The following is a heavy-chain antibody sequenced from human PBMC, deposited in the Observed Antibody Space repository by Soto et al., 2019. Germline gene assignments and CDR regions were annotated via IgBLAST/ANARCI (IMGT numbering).Heavy chain of an antibody. Sequence: EEQLLESGGGLVQPGKSLKLSCAASGFNFKSFAMSWVRQAPGKGLEWVAVITGNADSTYYADSVRGRFTISRDNSKNVLVLEMNSLRVEDTAVYYCTGEGSLSLVRGILGASSDSWGQGTLVAVSS. V-gene: IGHV3-23*01. CDR1: GFNFKSFA. D-gene: IGHD3-10*01. J-gene: IGHJ5*01. CDR3: TGEGSLSLVRGILGASSDS. CDR2: ITGNADST.